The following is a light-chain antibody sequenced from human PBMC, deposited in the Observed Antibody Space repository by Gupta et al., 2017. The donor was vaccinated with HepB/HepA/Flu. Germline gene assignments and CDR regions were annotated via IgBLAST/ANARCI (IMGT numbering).Light chain of an antibody. CDR2: KAS. V-gene: IGKV1-5*03. Sequence: DIQMTQSPSTLSASVGDRVTITCRASQSISSWLAWYQQKPGKAPKLLIYKASSLESGVPSRFSGSGSGTEFTLTISILQPDDFATYYCQQYNSYQGTFGQGTKVEIK. CDR1: QSISSW. CDR3: QQYNSYQGT. J-gene: IGKJ1*01.